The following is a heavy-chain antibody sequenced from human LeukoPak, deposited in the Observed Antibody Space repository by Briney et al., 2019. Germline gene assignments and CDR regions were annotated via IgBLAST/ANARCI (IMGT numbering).Heavy chain of an antibody. V-gene: IGHV4-59*01. J-gene: IGHJ4*02. CDR2: IYYSGST. D-gene: IGHD2-15*01. CDR3: VGQYCSGGSCQLDY. Sequence: SETLSLTCTVPGGSISSYYWSWIRQPPGKGLEWIGYIYYSGSTNYNPSLKSRVTISVDTSKNQFSLKLSSVTAADTAVYSCVGQYCSGGSCQLDYSGQGALVTVSS. CDR1: GGSISSYY.